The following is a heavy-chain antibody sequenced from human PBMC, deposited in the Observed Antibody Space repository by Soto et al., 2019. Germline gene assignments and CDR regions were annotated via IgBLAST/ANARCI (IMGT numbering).Heavy chain of an antibody. Sequence: SETLSLTCTVSGGSISSGDYYWSWIRQPPGKGLEWIGYIYYSGSTYYNPSLKSRVTISVDTSKNQFSLKLSSVTAAYTAVYYCARGSSEETIFGVVDWFDPWGQGTLVTVSS. CDR1: GGSISSGDYY. V-gene: IGHV4-30-4*01. CDR3: ARGSSEETIFGVVDWFDP. CDR2: IYYSGST. D-gene: IGHD3-3*01. J-gene: IGHJ5*02.